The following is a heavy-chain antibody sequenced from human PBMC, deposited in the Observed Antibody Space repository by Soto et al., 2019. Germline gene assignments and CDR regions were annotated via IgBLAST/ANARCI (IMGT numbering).Heavy chain of an antibody. CDR2: IYYSGST. V-gene: IGHV4-31*03. CDR3: AGEGNYYGSGSYLRGFDP. CDR1: GGSISSGGYY. J-gene: IGHJ5*02. D-gene: IGHD3-10*01. Sequence: SETLSLTCTVSGGSISSGGYYWSWILQHPGKGLEWIGYIYYSGSTYYNPSLKSRVTISVDTSKNQFSLKLSSVTAADTAVYYCAGEGNYYGSGSYLRGFDPWGQGTLVTVSS.